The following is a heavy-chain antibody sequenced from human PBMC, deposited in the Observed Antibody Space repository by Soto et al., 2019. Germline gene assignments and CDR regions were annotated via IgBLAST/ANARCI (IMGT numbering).Heavy chain of an antibody. Sequence: ASVKVSCKASGYTFTSYGISWVRQAPGQGLEWMGWISAYNGNTNYAQKLQGRVTMTTDTSTSTAYMELRSLRSDDTAVYYCARDRDIVVVPAADFYYYYGMDVWGQGTTVTVS. J-gene: IGHJ6*02. CDR2: ISAYNGNT. V-gene: IGHV1-18*01. D-gene: IGHD2-2*01. CDR1: GYTFTSYG. CDR3: ARDRDIVVVPAADFYYYYGMDV.